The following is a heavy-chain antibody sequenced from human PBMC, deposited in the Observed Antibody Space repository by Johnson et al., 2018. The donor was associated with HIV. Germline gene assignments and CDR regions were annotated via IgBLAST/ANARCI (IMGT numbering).Heavy chain of an antibody. CDR3: AREVGLISVAYDI. V-gene: IGHV3-53*01. D-gene: IGHD1-26*01. CDR2: IYSGGST. J-gene: IGHJ3*02. Sequence: EQLVESGGGLIQPGGSLRLSCAASGFTVSSNYMSWVRQAPGKGLEWVSVIYSGGSTYYADSVKGRFTISRDNAKNTLYPQMNSLRAEDTAVYYCAREVGLISVAYDIWGQGNMVTVSS. CDR1: GFTVSSNY.